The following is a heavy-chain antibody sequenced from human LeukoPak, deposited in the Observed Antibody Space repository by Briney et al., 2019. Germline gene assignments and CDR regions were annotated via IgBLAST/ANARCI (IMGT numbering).Heavy chain of an antibody. Sequence: PGGSLRLSCAASGFTFSSYSMNWVRQAPGKGLEWVSSISSSSGYIYYADSVKGRFTISRDNAKNSLYLQMNSLRAGDTAVYYCARDSSGPTRPFDYWGQGTLVTVSS. CDR2: ISSSSGYI. CDR1: GFTFSSYS. D-gene: IGHD6-19*01. J-gene: IGHJ4*02. CDR3: ARDSSGPTRPFDY. V-gene: IGHV3-21*01.